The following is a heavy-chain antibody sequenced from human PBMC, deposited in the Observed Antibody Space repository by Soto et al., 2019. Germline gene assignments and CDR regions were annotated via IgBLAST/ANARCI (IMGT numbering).Heavy chain of an antibody. CDR3: TTYHRSYYFDY. D-gene: IGHD3-10*01. CDR2: IYPGDSDT. J-gene: IGHJ4*02. V-gene: IGHV5-51*01. CDR1: GYTFTSFW. Sequence: GESLKISCKASGYTFTSFWIGWVRQMPGKGLEWMGVIYPGDSDTRYSPSFQGQVTISADKSISTAYLQWSSLKASDTAMYYCTTYHRSYYFDYGGQGTLVAVSS.